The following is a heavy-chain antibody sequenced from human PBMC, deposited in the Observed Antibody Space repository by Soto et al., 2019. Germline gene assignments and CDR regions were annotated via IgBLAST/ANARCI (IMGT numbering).Heavy chain of an antibody. CDR3: ARGGVDTVDGRGFYEY. V-gene: IGHV4-34*01. CDR1: GGSFSAYY. D-gene: IGHD4-17*01. Sequence: SETLSLTCAVYGGSFSAYYWSWIRQPPGKGLEWFGEINHSGGTSYNPSLKSRVTISVDTSKSQFSLKLTSVTAADRVVYSGARGGVDTVDGRGFYEYWGKGTRSPS. J-gene: IGHJ4*02. CDR2: INHSGGT.